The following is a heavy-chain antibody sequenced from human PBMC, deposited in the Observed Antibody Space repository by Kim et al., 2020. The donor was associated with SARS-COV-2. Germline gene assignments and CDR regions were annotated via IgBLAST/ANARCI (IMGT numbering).Heavy chain of an antibody. CDR1: GYTFTSYA. V-gene: IGHV7-4-1*02. CDR2: INTNTGNP. J-gene: IGHJ6*02. CDR3: AAGSSYYYYYGMDV. Sequence: ASVKVSCKASGYTFTSYAMNWVRQAPGQGLEWMGWINTNTGNPTYAQGFTGRFVFSLDTSVSTAYLQISSLKAEDTAVYYCAAGSSYYYYYGMDVWGQGTTVTVSS. D-gene: IGHD3-10*01.